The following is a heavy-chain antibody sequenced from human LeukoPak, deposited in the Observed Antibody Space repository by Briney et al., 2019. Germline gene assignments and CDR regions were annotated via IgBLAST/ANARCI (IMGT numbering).Heavy chain of an antibody. CDR3: ARVLHAPKFIDS. Sequence: SETLSLTCTVSGSSITSTYYWAWFRQPPGKGLEWIATVFQLQTVRTFYNPSLESRVTMSLDTSQNQFSLNLTSVTAADTALYFCARVLHAPKFIDSWGQGILVTVSS. CDR2: VFQLQTVRT. CDR1: GSSITSTYY. V-gene: IGHV4-38-2*02. D-gene: IGHD2-8*01. J-gene: IGHJ4*02.